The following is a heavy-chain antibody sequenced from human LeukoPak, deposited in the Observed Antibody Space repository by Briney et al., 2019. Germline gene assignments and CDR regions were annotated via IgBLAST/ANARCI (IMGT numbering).Heavy chain of an antibody. D-gene: IGHD3-10*01. CDR3: ARVRGVIIPPNWFDP. V-gene: IGHV4-39*01. CDR1: GGSISSSSYY. CDR2: IYYSGST. Sequence: SETLSLTCTVPGGSISSSSYYWGWIRQPPGKGLEWIGSIYYSGSTCYNPSLKSRVTISVDTSKNQFSLKLSSVTAADTAVYYCARVRGVIIPPNWFDPWGQGTLVTVSS. J-gene: IGHJ5*02.